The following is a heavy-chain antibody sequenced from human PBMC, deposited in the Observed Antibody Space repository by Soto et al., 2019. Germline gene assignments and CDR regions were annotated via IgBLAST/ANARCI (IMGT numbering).Heavy chain of an antibody. V-gene: IGHV4-31*03. CDR1: GAFVSSGSDSWRYY. Sequence: ASETLSLTCTVRGAFVSSGSDSWRYYWSWIRQRPGKGLEWIGNIYYIGTTDYNPSLKSRVKISVDTSRNQLSMTLKSVTAADTAVYYCARNESAKGWFDLWGQGTRVTVSS. J-gene: IGHJ5*02. CDR2: IYYIGTT. CDR3: ARNESAKGWFDL.